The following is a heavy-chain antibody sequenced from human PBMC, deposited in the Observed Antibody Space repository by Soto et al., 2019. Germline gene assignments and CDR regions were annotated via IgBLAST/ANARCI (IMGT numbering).Heavy chain of an antibody. J-gene: IGHJ4*02. D-gene: IGHD4-17*01. CDR2: VYYRGRS. V-gene: IGHV4-39*01. CDR3: VSQRTTVPTQAYFDY. Sequence: SETLSLTCTVSGGSVTNSSYYWGWIRQSPGKGLEWIGSVYYRGRSYSKSSVKSRVTISVDTSKNRFSLSLNSVTASDTAVYFCVSQRTTVPTQAYFDYWGPGALVTVPS. CDR1: GGSVTNSSYY.